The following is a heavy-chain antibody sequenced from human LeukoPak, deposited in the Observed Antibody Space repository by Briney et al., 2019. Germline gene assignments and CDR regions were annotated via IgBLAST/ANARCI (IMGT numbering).Heavy chain of an antibody. Sequence: GGSPRLSCAASGFSVISNYMSWVRQAPGKGLEWVGRIKSKTDGETTDYAAPVKGRFTISRDDSKNTLYLQMNRLNIGDTAVYYCITDPGAWAPIWGQGTMVTVSS. V-gene: IGHV3-15*01. CDR2: IKSKTDGETT. CDR1: GFSVISNY. J-gene: IGHJ3*02. CDR3: ITDPGAWAPI. D-gene: IGHD1-26*01.